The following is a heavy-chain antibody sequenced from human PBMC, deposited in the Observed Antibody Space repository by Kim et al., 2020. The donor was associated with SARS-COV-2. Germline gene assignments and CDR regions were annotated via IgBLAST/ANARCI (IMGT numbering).Heavy chain of an antibody. CDR1: GGTFSSYA. D-gene: IGHD3-10*01. Sequence: SVKVSCKASGGTFSSYAISWVRQAPGQGLEWMGGIIPIFGTANYAQKFQGRVTITADESTSTAYMELSSLRSEDTAVYYCARDEYGNTMVRGVISSPYYYYYGMDVWGQGTTVTVSS. CDR2: IIPIFGTA. J-gene: IGHJ6*02. CDR3: ARDEYGNTMVRGVISSPYYYYYGMDV. V-gene: IGHV1-69*13.